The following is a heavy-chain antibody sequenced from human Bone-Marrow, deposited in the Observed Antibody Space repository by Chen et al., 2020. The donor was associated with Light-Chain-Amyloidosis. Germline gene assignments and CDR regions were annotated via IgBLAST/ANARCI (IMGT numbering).Heavy chain of an antibody. CDR1: GFTFSSYE. D-gene: IGHD5-12*01. J-gene: IGHJ4*02. V-gene: IGHV3-48*03. Sequence: EVQLVESGGGLVQPGGSLRLSCAASGFTFSSYEMNWVRQAPGKGLEWVSYISSSGSTIYYADSVKGRFTISRDNAKNSLYLQMNGLRAEDTAVYYCATTKGRWLPSYWGQGTLVTVSS. CDR2: ISSSGSTI. CDR3: ATTKGRWLPSY.